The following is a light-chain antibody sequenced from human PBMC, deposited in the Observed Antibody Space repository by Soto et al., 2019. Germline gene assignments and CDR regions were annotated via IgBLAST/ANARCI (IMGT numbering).Light chain of an antibody. CDR3: QQPVT. V-gene: IGKV1-9*01. CDR1: QGISSY. J-gene: IGKJ3*01. Sequence: DIPLTQSPSFLSASVGDSVTITCRASQGISSYLAWYQQKPGKAPKLLIYAASTLQSGVPSRFSGSGSGTEFTLTISSLQPEDFATYYCQQPVTFGPGTKVDIK. CDR2: AAS.